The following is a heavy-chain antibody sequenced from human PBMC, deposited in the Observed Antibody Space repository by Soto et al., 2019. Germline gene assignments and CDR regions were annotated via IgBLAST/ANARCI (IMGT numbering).Heavy chain of an antibody. CDR3: ERDFGY. Sequence: EVQLVESGGGLVQPWGSLRLSCAASGFTFSSYWMHWVRQAPGKGLVWFSRINSDGSSTFYADSAKGRFTISRDNAKNTLYLQMNSLRAEDTAVYYCERDFGYWGQGTLVTVSS. V-gene: IGHV3-74*01. J-gene: IGHJ4*02. D-gene: IGHD3-10*01. CDR2: INSDGSST. CDR1: GFTFSSYW.